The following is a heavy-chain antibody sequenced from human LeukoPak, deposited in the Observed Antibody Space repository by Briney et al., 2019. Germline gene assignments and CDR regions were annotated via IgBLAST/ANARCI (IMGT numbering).Heavy chain of an antibody. J-gene: IGHJ3*02. D-gene: IGHD1-1*01. CDR2: IIPIFGTA. CDR3: ARDPQTGTNAFDI. Sequence: SVKVSCKASVGTFSRYAISWVRQAPGQGLEWMGGIIPIFGTANNAQKFQGRVTITADESTSTAYMELSSLRSEDTAVYYCARDPQTGTNAFDIWGQGTMVSVSS. V-gene: IGHV1-69*13. CDR1: VGTFSRYA.